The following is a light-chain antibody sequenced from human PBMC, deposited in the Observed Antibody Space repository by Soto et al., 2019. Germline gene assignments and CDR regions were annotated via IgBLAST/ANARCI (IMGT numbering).Light chain of an antibody. V-gene: IGKV1-27*01. J-gene: IGKJ3*01. CDR2: VAS. CDR1: QDITSF. Sequence: DIQMTQSPTSLSASVGDRVTITCCASQDITSFVAWYQQKPGKAPKLLIYVASTLQSGVPSRFSGSGSGTDFTLTINSLQPEDVATYSCQKYSSVPVFGPGTKVEIK. CDR3: QKYSSVPV.